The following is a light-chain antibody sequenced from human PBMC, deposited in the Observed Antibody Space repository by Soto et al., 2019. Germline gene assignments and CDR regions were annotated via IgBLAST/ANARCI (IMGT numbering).Light chain of an antibody. CDR1: SSNIGRNY. CDR2: GNT. J-gene: IGLJ2*01. V-gene: IGLV1-47*02. Sequence: QSVLSQPPSASGTPGQRVTISCSGSSSNIGRNYIYWYQQLPGTAPKLLIYGNTQRPSGVPDRFSGSKSGTSVSLAISGLRSEDEADYYCAAWDDSLRGYVFGGGTQLTVL. CDR3: AAWDDSLRGYV.